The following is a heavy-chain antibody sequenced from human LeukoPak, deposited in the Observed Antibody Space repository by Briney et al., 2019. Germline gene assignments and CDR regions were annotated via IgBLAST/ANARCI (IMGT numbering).Heavy chain of an antibody. CDR3: ARNDFWSGYHQDYYYMDV. V-gene: IGHV1-18*01. D-gene: IGHD3-3*01. CDR2: ISAYNGNT. J-gene: IGHJ6*03. Sequence: ASVKVSCKASGYTFTSYGISWVRPAPGQGLEWVGWISAYNGNTNYAQKLQGRVTVTTDTSTSTAYMELRSLRSDDTAVYYCARNDFWSGYHQDYYYMDVWGKGTTVTVSS. CDR1: GYTFTSYG.